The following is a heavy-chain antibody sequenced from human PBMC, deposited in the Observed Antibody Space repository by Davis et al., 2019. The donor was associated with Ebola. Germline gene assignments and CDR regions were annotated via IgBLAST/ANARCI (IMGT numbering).Heavy chain of an antibody. V-gene: IGHV3-11*01. CDR3: VRGGWDNVMVVATIPLFDY. CDR1: GFTFSDYY. CDR2: ISSSGSTI. D-gene: IGHD2-15*01. J-gene: IGHJ4*02. Sequence: GESLKISCAASGFTFSDYYMSWIRQAPGKGLEWVSYISSSGSTIYYADSVKGRFTISREDSKNTLYLQMSSLRADDTAVYYCVRGGWDNVMVVATIPLFDYWGPGTQVTVSS.